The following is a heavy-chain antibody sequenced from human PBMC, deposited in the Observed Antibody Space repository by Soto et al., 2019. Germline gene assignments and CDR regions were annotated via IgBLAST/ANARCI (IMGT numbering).Heavy chain of an antibody. CDR1: GFTFSSYA. CDR2: ISGSGGST. Sequence: EVQLLESGGGLVQPGGSLRLSCAASGFTFSSYAMSWVRQAPGKGLEWVSAISGSGGSTYYADSVKGRFTISRDNSKNTLYQQLNSLRAEDTAVYYYAKRQGWFGAFDYWGQGTLVTVSS. J-gene: IGHJ4*02. V-gene: IGHV3-23*01. CDR3: AKRQGWFGAFDY. D-gene: IGHD3-10*01.